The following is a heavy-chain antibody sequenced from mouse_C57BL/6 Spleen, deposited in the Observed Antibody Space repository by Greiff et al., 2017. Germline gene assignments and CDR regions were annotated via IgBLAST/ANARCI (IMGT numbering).Heavy chain of an antibody. CDR2: ISSGSSTI. D-gene: IGHD4-1*01. V-gene: IGHV5-17*01. CDR1: GFTFSDYG. Sequence: EVQVVESGGGLVKPGGSLKLSCAASGFTFSDYGMHWVRQAPEKGLEWVAYISSGSSTIYYADTVKGRFPISRDNAKNTLFLQMTSLRSEDTAMYYCARWYIASNWDWYFDVWGTGTTVTVSS. CDR3: ARWYIASNWDWYFDV. J-gene: IGHJ1*03.